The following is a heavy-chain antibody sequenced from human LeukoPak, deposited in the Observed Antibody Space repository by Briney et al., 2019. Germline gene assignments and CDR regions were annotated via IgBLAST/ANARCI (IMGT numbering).Heavy chain of an antibody. CDR1: GFAVSSNY. Sequence: GGSLRLSCAASGFAVSSNYMSWVRQAPGKGLEWVSVIYSGGTTYYADSVKGRFTISRDNSTNTLYLQMNSLRAEATAVYYCAREYCSGGSCYPNWFDPWGQGTLVTVSS. CDR3: AREYCSGGSCYPNWFDP. CDR2: IYSGGTT. J-gene: IGHJ5*02. V-gene: IGHV3-53*01. D-gene: IGHD2-15*01.